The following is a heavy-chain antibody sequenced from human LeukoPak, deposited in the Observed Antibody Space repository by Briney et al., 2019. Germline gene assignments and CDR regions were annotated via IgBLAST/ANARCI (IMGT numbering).Heavy chain of an antibody. CDR1: GGSISSYY. Sequence: SETLSLTCTVSGGSISSYYWSWIRQPPGKGLEWIGYIYYSGSTNYNPSLKSRVTISVDTSKNQFSLKLSSVTAADTAVYYCAGIMGGSGSYQFDYWGQGTLVTVSS. D-gene: IGHD3-10*01. V-gene: IGHV4-59*01. J-gene: IGHJ4*02. CDR2: IYYSGST. CDR3: AGIMGGSGSYQFDY.